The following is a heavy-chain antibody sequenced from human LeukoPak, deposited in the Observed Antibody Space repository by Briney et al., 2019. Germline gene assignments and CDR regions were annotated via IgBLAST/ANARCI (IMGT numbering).Heavy chain of an antibody. CDR3: ARETYGSGSYKDV. V-gene: IGHV4-39*07. D-gene: IGHD3-10*01. Sequence: SETLSLTCTVSGGSISSSSYYWGWIRQPPGKGLERIGSIYYSGSTYYNPFLKSRVTISVDTSKNQFSLKLSSVTAADTAVYYCARETYGSGSYKDVWGQGTTVTVSS. CDR1: GGSISSSSYY. CDR2: IYYSGST. J-gene: IGHJ6*02.